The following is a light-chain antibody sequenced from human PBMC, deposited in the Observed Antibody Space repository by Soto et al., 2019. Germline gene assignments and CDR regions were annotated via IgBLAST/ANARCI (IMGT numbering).Light chain of an antibody. J-gene: IGKJ1*01. V-gene: IGKV1-5*03. Sequence: DIQMTQSPSTLSASVGDRVIITCRASQSISSWLAWYQQKPGKAPKVLIYKASSSESGVPSRFSGSGSGTEFTLTISSLQPDDVATYYCQQYNTYPWTFGQGTKVEIK. CDR3: QQYNTYPWT. CDR2: KAS. CDR1: QSISSW.